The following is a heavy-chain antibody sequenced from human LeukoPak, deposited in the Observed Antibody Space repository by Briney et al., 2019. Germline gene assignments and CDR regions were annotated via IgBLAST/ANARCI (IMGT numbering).Heavy chain of an antibody. V-gene: IGHV3-23*01. CDR3: AKSGGYNYYYYMDV. D-gene: IGHD3-22*01. CDR2: ISGSGGST. Sequence: GGSLRLSCAASGFTFSSYDMGWVRQAPGKGLEWVSAISGSGGSTYYADSVKGRFTISRDNSKNTLYLQMNSLRAEDTAVYYCAKSGGYNYYYYMDVWGKGTTVTVSS. CDR1: GFTFSSYD. J-gene: IGHJ6*03.